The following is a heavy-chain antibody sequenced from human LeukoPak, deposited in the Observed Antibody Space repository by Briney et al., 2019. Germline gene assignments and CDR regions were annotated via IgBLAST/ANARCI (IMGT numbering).Heavy chain of an antibody. D-gene: IGHD6-13*01. CDR2: INHSGST. V-gene: IGHV4-34*01. CDR3: ARDSRYSSSWYTSGAFDI. Sequence: PSATLSLTCAVYGGSFTAYYWSWVRQPPGQGLEGIGTINHSGSTTYNPSLKSRVSMSVDTSKDQFSLNLISVTAADTSVYYCARDSRYSSSWYTSGAFDIWGQGTMVTVSS. CDR1: GGSFTAYY. J-gene: IGHJ3*02.